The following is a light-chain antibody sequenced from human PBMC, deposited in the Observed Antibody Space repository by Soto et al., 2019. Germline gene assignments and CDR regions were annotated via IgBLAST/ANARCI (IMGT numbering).Light chain of an antibody. CDR1: QGIRNN. J-gene: IGKJ1*01. V-gene: IGKV1-17*01. CDR2: AAS. Sequence: DIQLTQSPSSLSASVGDRVTITCRASQGIRNNVDWYQQETGKVPERLIYAASSLQSGVPSRFSGSASGTEFTLTISSLQPEDFATYYCLQHDSYPWTFGQGTKVEVK. CDR3: LQHDSYPWT.